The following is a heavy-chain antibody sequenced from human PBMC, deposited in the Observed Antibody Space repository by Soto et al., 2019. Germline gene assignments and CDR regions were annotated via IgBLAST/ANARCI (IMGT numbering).Heavy chain of an antibody. Sequence: QVHLVQSGAEVKKPGASVKDSCKASGYTFTSYGITWVRQAPGQGLEWMGWISAHNGNTDYAQKLQGRVIVTRDTSTITAYMELRSLISDDSAVYYCARGRYGDYWGQGALVTVSS. V-gene: IGHV1-18*01. J-gene: IGHJ4*02. CDR1: GYTFTSYG. CDR3: ARGRYGDY. D-gene: IGHD1-1*01. CDR2: ISAHNGNT.